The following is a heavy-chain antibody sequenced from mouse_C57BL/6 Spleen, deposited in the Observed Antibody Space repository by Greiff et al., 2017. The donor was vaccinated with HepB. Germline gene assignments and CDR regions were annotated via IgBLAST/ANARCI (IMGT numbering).Heavy chain of an antibody. J-gene: IGHJ2*01. Sequence: QVQLQQPGAELVKPGASVKVSCKASGYTFTSYWMHWVKQRPGQGLEWIGRIDPNSGGTKYNEKFKSKATLTVDKPASTAYMQLSSLTSEDSAVYYCARFTTVFDYWGQGTTLTVSS. CDR1: GYTFTSYW. D-gene: IGHD1-1*01. V-gene: IGHV1-72*01. CDR3: ARFTTVFDY. CDR2: IDPNSGGT.